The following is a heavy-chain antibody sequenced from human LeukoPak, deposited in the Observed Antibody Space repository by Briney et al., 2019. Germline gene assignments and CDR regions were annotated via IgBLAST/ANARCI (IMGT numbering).Heavy chain of an antibody. V-gene: IGHV4-39*01. CDR2: IYYSGNA. J-gene: IGHJ4*02. D-gene: IGHD3-10*01. Sequence: SETLSLTCSVSGGSITARRQYWGWIRQSPGKGLGWIGSIYYSGNAYYRPSLTSRATISIDNSKKQISLRLTSVTATDTAIYYCASHDEGSYFESWGPGTLVTVSS. CDR3: ASHDEGSYFES. CDR1: GGSITARRQY.